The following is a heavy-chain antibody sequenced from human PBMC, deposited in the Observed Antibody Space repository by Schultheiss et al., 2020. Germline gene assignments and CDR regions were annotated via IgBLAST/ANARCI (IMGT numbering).Heavy chain of an antibody. Sequence: GGSLRLSCAVSDFTFSNAWMNWVRQAPGKGLEWVGRIKSQTDGGTTDYGAPVKGRFTISRDDSKNTLFLQMNSLKTEDTAVYYCAKLGAFWSGYNPWLDYWGQGTLVTGSS. V-gene: IGHV3-15*07. J-gene: IGHJ4*02. CDR3: AKLGAFWSGYNPWLDY. D-gene: IGHD3-3*01. CDR2: IKSQTDGGTT. CDR1: DFTFSNAW.